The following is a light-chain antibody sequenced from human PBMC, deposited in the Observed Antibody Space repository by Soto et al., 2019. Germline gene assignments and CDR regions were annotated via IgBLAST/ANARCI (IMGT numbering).Light chain of an antibody. CDR3: QQYETFSGT. J-gene: IGKJ1*01. V-gene: IGKV1-5*01. CDR2: DAS. CDR1: QSISIS. Sequence: MAKCPSSLAACVRDRVTITCLASQSISISLNWYQLKPGEAPKLLIYDASALPRGVPSRFSGSGSGTKFTLTIASLQPDDFATYYCQQYETFSGTFGPGTKVDIK.